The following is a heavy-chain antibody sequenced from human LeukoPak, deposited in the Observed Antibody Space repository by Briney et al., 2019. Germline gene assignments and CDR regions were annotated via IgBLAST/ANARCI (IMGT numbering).Heavy chain of an antibody. CDR2: FDPEDGET. J-gene: IGHJ4*02. V-gene: IGHV1-24*01. D-gene: IGHD2-21*02. CDR3: ARRRLDNDFVD. Sequence: ASVKVSCKVSGYRLTELSMHWVRQDPGKGLEWMGGFDPEDGETIYAQKLQGRVTMTTDTSTSTAYMELRSLRSDDTAVYYCARRRLDNDFVDWGQGTLVTVSS. CDR1: GYRLTELS.